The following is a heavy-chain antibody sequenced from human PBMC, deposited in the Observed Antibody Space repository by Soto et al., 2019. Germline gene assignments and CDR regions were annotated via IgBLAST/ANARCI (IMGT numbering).Heavy chain of an antibody. CDR1: RVTFCDYE. J-gene: IGHJ4*02. D-gene: IGHD3-16*02. CDR2: ISSSGSTI. V-gene: IGHV3-11*01. Sequence: LSSAASRVTFCDYEMSWIRQAPGKGLECVSYISSSGSTIYYADSVKGRFTISRDNAKNSLYLQMNSLRAEDTAVYYCARSPYDYVWGSYRPTFDYWGQGTPVTVSS. CDR3: ARSPYDYVWGSYRPTFDY.